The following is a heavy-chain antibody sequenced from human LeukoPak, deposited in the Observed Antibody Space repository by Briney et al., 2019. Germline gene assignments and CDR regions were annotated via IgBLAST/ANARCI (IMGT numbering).Heavy chain of an antibody. V-gene: IGHV3-30*03. CDR2: ISYDGSNK. CDR1: GFTFSSYG. J-gene: IGHJ4*02. Sequence: QPGRSLRLSCAASGFTFSSYGMHWVRQAPGKGLEWVAVISYDGSNKYYADSVKGRFTISRDYSKNTLFLQMSSLRPEDTAVYYCALGKNFGYHYFDFWGQGALVTVSS. CDR3: ALGKNFGYHYFDF. D-gene: IGHD2-2*03.